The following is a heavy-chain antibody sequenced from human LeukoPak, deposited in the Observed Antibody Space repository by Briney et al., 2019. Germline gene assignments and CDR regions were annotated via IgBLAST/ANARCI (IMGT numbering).Heavy chain of an antibody. J-gene: IGHJ6*03. D-gene: IGHD2-2*01. Sequence: GASVKVSCKTSGYTFTSYYIHWVRQAPGKGLEWMGIINPIGGTTDYPQKFQGRVTMTRDTSTSTVYMELTSLSPEDTAVYYCARRTYQLLGAYYYYYMDVWGKGTTVTVSS. CDR2: INPIGGTT. CDR3: ARRTYQLLGAYYYYYMDV. CDR1: GYTFTSYY. V-gene: IGHV1-46*01.